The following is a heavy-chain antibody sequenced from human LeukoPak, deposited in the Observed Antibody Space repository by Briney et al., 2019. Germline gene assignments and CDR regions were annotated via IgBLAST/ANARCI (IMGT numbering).Heavy chain of an antibody. CDR1: GFTFSSYW. CDR2: IKQDGSEK. CDR3: ARHPKSGYTGYESDY. V-gene: IGHV3-7*01. D-gene: IGHD5-12*01. J-gene: IGHJ4*02. Sequence: GGSLRLSCAASGFTFSSYWMSWVRQAPGKGLEWVANIKQDGSEKYYVDSVKGRFTISRDNAKNSLYLQMNSLRAEDTTVYYCARHPKSGYTGYESDYWGQGTLVTVSS.